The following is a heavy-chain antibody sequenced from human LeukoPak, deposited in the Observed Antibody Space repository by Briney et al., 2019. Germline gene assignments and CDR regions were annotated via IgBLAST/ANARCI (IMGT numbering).Heavy chain of an antibody. D-gene: IGHD5-18*01. J-gene: IGHJ4*02. CDR3: ARATGGYSGSYYFDY. V-gene: IGHV1-69*04. Sequence: SVKVSCKASGGTFSSYAISWVRQAPGQGLEWMGRIIPILGIANYAQKFQGRVTITADKSTSTAYMELSSLRSEDTAVYYCARATGGYSGSYYFDYWGQGTLVTVSS. CDR2: IIPILGIA. CDR1: GGTFSSYA.